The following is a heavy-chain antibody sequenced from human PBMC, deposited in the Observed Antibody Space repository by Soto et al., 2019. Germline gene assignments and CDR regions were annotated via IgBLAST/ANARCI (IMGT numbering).Heavy chain of an antibody. CDR1: GGSISSGDYY. CDR2: IYYSGST. CDR3: ARATQGSIYGYVDY. J-gene: IGHJ4*02. V-gene: IGHV4-30-4*01. D-gene: IGHD1-26*01. Sequence: QVQLQESGPGLVKPSQTLSLTCTVSGGSISSGDYYWSWIRQSPGKGLEWIGYIYYSGSTYYNPSLXXXVXXSVDTSKNQFSLKLSSVTAADTAVYYCARATQGSIYGYVDYWGQGTLVTVSS.